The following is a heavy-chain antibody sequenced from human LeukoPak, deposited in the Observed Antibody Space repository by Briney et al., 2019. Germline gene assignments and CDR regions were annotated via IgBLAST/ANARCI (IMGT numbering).Heavy chain of an antibody. V-gene: IGHV4-39*07. CDR1: GGSISSSSYY. CDR2: IYYSGST. J-gene: IGHJ5*01. Sequence: TSETLSLTCTVSGGSISSSSYYWGWIRQPPGKGLEWIGSIYYSGSTNYNPSLKSRVTISLDTSKNQFSLKLSSVTAADTAVYYCATLRGSSGWYDSWGQGTLVTVSS. D-gene: IGHD6-19*01. CDR3: ATLRGSSGWYDS.